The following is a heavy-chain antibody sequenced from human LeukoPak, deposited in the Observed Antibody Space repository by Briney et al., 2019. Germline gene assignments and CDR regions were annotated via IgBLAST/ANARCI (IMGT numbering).Heavy chain of an antibody. J-gene: IGHJ5*02. CDR2: IYYSGST. V-gene: IGHV4-59*01. D-gene: IGHD3-10*01. Sequence: SETLSLTCTVSGGSIGSYYWSWIRQPPGRGLEWIGYIYYSGSTNYNPSLKSRVTISVDTSKNQFSLKLSSVTAADTAVYYCARGSVRGVIRSALDPWGQGTLVTVSS. CDR1: GGSIGSYY. CDR3: ARGSVRGVIRSALDP.